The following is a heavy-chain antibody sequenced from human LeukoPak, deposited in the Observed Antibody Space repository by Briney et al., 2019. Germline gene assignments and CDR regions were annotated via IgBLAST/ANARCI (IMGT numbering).Heavy chain of an antibody. J-gene: IGHJ5*02. D-gene: IGHD3-10*01. CDR3: ARHGSVRSPLGP. V-gene: IGHV4-4*09. CDR2: IYATGST. Sequence: SETLSLTCTVSGGSISSYYWSWIRQPPGKGLEWIGYIYATGSTNYDPSLKSRVTISVDTSKNQFSLNLRSVTAADTAVYYCARHGSVRSPLGPWGQGTLVTVSS. CDR1: GGSISSYY.